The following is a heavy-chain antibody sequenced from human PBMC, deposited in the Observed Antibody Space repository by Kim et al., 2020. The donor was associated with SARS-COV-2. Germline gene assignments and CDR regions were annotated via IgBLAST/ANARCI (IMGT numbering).Heavy chain of an antibody. J-gene: IGHJ4*02. Sequence: GGSLRLSCAASGFTVSSNYMSWVRQAPGKRLEWVSVIFGGDNTFYGDSVKGRFTVSRDNSRNTLYLQMNSLRAEDTAVYFCARNLGGSSTLDCWGQGTLVTVSS. D-gene: IGHD1-26*01. V-gene: IGHV3-53*01. CDR3: ARNLGGSSTLDC. CDR1: GFTVSSNY. CDR2: IFGGDNT.